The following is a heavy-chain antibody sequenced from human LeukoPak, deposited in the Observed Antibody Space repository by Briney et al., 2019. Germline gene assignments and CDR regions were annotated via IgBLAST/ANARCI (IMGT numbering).Heavy chain of an antibody. CDR2: IYSGGST. D-gene: IGHD4-17*01. CDR1: GFTVSSNY. Sequence: GGSLRLSCAASGFTVSSNYMSWVRQAPGKGLEGFSVIYSGGSTSYADSVKGRFTISRDNSKNTLYLQMNSLRAEDTAVYYCARESMTTVTTHAFDIWGQGTMVTVSS. CDR3: ARESMTTVTTHAFDI. J-gene: IGHJ3*02. V-gene: IGHV3-53*01.